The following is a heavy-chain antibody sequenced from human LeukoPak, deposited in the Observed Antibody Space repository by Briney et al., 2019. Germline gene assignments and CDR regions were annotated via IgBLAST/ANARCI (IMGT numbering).Heavy chain of an antibody. CDR1: GFTFNSYG. V-gene: IGHV3-21*01. CDR2: ISTSTSYI. D-gene: IGHD2-15*01. CDR3: ARLAVVAATEDPYYYKYGMDV. Sequence: GGSLRLSCAASGFTFNSYGMNWVRQAPGKGLEWVSSISTSTSYIYYADSVKGRFTISRDNAMNSLYLQMNSLRAEDTAVYYCARLAVVAATEDPYYYKYGMDVWGQGTTVTVSS. J-gene: IGHJ6*02.